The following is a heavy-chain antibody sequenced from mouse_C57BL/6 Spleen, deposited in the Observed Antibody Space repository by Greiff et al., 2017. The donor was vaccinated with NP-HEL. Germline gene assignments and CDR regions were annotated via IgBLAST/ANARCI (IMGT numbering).Heavy chain of an antibody. CDR2: IDPADGNT. Sequence: EVQLQQSVAELVRPGASVKLSCTASGFNFKNTYMHWVKQRPEQGLEWIGRIDPADGNTKYATKFQGKATITADTSSNTAYLQLSSLTSEDTANYSCAMNLRHYAMDYWGQGTSVTVSS. V-gene: IGHV14-3*01. CDR1: GFNFKNTY. D-gene: IGHD1-2*01. CDR3: AMNLRHYAMDY. J-gene: IGHJ4*01.